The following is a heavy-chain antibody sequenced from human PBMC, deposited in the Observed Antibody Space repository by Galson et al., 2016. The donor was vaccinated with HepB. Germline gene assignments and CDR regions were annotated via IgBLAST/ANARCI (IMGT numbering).Heavy chain of an antibody. CDR2: IFSNDEK. CDR3: ARGESRWGIYYYFGMDV. CDR1: GFSLSNVRMG. D-gene: IGHD3-16*01. Sequence: PALVKPTQTLTLTCTVSGFSLSNVRMGVSWIRQPPGKALEWLAHIFSNDEKSYSTSLKSRLIISKDTSKSQVVLNMTNMDPVDTATYYCARGESRWGIYYYFGMDVWGQGTTVTVSS. J-gene: IGHJ6*02. V-gene: IGHV2-26*01.